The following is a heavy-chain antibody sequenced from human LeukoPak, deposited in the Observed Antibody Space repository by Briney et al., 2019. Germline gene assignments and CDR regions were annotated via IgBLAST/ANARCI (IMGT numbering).Heavy chain of an antibody. CDR2: FDPEDGET. CDR3: ATEYDILTGYYSRPEYFQH. J-gene: IGHJ1*01. Sequence: ASVKVSCKVSGYTLPELSMHWVRQAPGKGLEWMGGFDPEDGETIYAQKFQGRVTMTEDTSTDTAYMELSSPRSEDTAVYYCATEYDILTGYYSRPEYFQHWGQGTLVTVSS. V-gene: IGHV1-24*01. CDR1: GYTLPELS. D-gene: IGHD3-9*01.